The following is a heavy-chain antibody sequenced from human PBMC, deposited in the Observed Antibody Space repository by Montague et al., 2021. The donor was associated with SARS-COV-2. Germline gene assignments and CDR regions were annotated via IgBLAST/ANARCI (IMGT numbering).Heavy chain of an antibody. Sequence: SLRLSCAASGFTVSSNYMSWVRQAPGKGLEWVSVIYNDGSTYYADSVKGRFTISRHNSKNTLYLQMNSLRAEDTAMYYCARDRSGYLDYWGQGTLVTASS. CDR2: IYNDGST. V-gene: IGHV3-53*04. D-gene: IGHD1-26*01. J-gene: IGHJ4*02. CDR1: GFTVSSNY. CDR3: ARDRSGYLDY.